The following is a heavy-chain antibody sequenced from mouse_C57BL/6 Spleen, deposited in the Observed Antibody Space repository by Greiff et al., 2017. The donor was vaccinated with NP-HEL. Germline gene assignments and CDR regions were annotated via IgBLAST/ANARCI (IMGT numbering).Heavy chain of an antibody. CDR3: ANYGSSYGGYFDV. V-gene: IGHV14-2*01. CDR1: GFNIKDYY. D-gene: IGHD1-1*01. Sequence: EVQLQQSGAELVKPGASVKLSCTASGFNIKDYYMHWVKQRTEQGLEWIGRIDPEDGDTKYAPKFQGKATITADTSSNTAYLQLSSLTSEDTAVYYCANYGSSYGGYFDVWGTGTTVTVSS. J-gene: IGHJ1*03. CDR2: IDPEDGDT.